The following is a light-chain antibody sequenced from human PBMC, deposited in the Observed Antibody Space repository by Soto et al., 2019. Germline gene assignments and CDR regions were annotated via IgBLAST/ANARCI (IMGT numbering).Light chain of an antibody. CDR1: QSIGSW. CDR2: KAS. V-gene: IGKV1-5*03. CDR3: QQYDVYPYT. J-gene: IGKJ2*01. Sequence: DIQMTQSPSTLSASVGDRVTITCRASQSIGSWLAWYQQKPGKAPNLLIYKASSLESGVPSRFSGSGSGTEFTLTISSLQPEDFATYYCQQYDVYPYTFGQGTKVDIK.